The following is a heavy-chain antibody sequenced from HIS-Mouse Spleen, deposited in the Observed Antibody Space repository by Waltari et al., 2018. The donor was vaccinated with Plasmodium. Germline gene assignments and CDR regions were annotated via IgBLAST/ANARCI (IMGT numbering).Heavy chain of an antibody. CDR3: ARDRITGTAYFDY. CDR2: ISYSGST. D-gene: IGHD1-7*01. Sequence: QLQLQESGPGLVKPSETLSLTCTVSGGSIISSSYYWGCIRQPPGTGVWWIGSISYSGSTYYNPSLKRRVTISVDTSKNQFSLKLSSGTAADTAVYYCARDRITGTAYFDYWGQGTLVTVSS. J-gene: IGHJ4*02. V-gene: IGHV4-39*07. CDR1: GGSIISSSYY.